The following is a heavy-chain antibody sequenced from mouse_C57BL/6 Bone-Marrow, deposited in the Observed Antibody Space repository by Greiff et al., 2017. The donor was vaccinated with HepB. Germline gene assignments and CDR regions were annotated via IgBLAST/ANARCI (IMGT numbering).Heavy chain of an antibody. V-gene: IGHV1-72*01. J-gene: IGHJ4*01. D-gene: IGHD1-1*01. CDR1: GYTFTSYC. CDR2: IDPSSGGT. Sequence: QVQLKQSGAELVKPGASVKLSCKASGYTFTSYCMHWVKQRPGRGLEWIGRIDPSSGGTKYNEKFKSKATLTVYKPSSTAYMQLSSLTSADSAVCYCASWGHYDDSSYVWAMGYWGQGTSVTVAS. CDR3: ASWGHYDDSSYVWAMGY.